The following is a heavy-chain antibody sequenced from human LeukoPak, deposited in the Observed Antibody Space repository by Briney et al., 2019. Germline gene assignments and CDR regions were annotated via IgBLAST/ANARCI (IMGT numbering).Heavy chain of an antibody. Sequence: PGGSLRLSCTASGFMFINFAMSWVRQAPGKGLECVSSISGSGDTTYYAASVKGRFTISRDNSIHTLYLQMNNLRAEDTAFYYCAKDYGDNPFDYWGQGTLVTVSS. D-gene: IGHD4-23*01. CDR1: GFMFINFA. CDR3: AKDYGDNPFDY. J-gene: IGHJ4*02. V-gene: IGHV3-23*01. CDR2: ISGSGDTT.